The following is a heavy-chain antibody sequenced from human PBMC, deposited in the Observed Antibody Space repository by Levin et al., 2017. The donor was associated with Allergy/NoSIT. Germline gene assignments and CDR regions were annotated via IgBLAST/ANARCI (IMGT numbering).Heavy chain of an antibody. CDR1: GFTFSDYY. J-gene: IGHJ5*02. CDR2: ISSSSSYT. CDR3: ARPLFTVTTLDNWFDP. Sequence: SGGSLRLSCAASGFTFSDYYMSWIRQAPGKGLEWVSYISSSSSYTNYADSVKGRFTISRDNAKNSLYLQMNSLRAEDTAVYYCARPLFTVTTLDNWFDPWGQGTLVTVSS. V-gene: IGHV3-11*03. D-gene: IGHD4-17*01.